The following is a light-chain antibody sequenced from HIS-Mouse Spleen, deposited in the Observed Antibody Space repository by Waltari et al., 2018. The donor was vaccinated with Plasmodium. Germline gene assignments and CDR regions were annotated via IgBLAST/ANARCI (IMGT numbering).Light chain of an antibody. Sequence: SYELTQPPSVSVSPGQTARITCSGDALLKQYAYWYQQKPGQAPVLGIYKDSERPSGIPERFSGSSSGTTVTLTISGVQAEDEADYYCQSADSSGTYWVFGGGTKLTVL. J-gene: IGLJ3*02. CDR3: QSADSSGTYWV. CDR2: KDS. CDR1: ALLKQY. V-gene: IGLV3-25*03.